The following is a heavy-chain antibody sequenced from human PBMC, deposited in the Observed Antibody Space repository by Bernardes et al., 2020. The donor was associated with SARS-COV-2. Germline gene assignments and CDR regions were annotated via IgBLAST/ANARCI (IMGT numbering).Heavy chain of an antibody. Sequence: GGSLRLSCAASGFTFSSSAMHWVRQAPGKGLEWVAVIWHDESNKYYADSVKGRFTISRDNSKSTLYLQMNSLRAEDTAVYYCARDRPFYSSRLSLEAFDIWGQGTIVTVSS. CDR3: ARDRPFYSSRLSLEAFDI. CDR1: GFTFSSSA. CDR2: IWHDESNK. D-gene: IGHD6-13*01. V-gene: IGHV3-33*01. J-gene: IGHJ3*02.